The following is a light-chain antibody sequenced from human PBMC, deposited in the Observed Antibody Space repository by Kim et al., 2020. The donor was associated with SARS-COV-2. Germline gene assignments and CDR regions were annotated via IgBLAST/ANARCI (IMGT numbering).Light chain of an antibody. CDR2: AAS. V-gene: IGKV1-39*01. CDR3: QQNYDTPWT. J-gene: IGKJ1*01. Sequence: DIQMTQSPSSFSASVGQRVTITCRSSQTISRYLNWYQQKPGEGPKLLIYAASTLESGVPSRFSGTGSGTYFTLTINSVQPEDFATYICQQNYDTPWTFGQGTKVDIK. CDR1: QTISRY.